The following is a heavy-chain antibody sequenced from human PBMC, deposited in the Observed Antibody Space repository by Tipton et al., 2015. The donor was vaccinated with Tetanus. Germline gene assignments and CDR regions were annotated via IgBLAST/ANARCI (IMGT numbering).Heavy chain of an antibody. CDR1: GFTFSNYW. V-gene: IGHV3-7*01. CDR2: IKQDGSDK. Sequence: SLRLSCAASGFTFSNYWMSWVRQAPGRGLEWVASIKQDGSDKNYVDSVKDRFTISRDNAKNSLYLQMSSPRAEDTAVYYCARDASRYTYGSNYFDYWGQGTLVTVSS. J-gene: IGHJ4*02. D-gene: IGHD5-18*01. CDR3: ARDASRYTYGSNYFDY.